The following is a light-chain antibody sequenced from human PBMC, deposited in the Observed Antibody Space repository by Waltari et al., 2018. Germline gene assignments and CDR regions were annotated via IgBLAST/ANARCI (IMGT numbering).Light chain of an antibody. Sequence: QSALTQPASVSGSPGQSITISCTGTSSAGGGYNYASWYKQHPGKAPKLRIYEVSNRPSGFSNRFSGSKSGNTASLTISGLQAEDEADYYCSSYTSSSTLVFGGGTKLTVL. V-gene: IGLV2-14*01. CDR3: SSYTSSSTLV. J-gene: IGLJ2*01. CDR1: SSAGGGYNY. CDR2: EVS.